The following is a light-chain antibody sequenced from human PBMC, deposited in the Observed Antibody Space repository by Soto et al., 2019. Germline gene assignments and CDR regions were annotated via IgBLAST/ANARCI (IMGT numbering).Light chain of an antibody. J-gene: IGKJ4*01. CDR1: QGISDY. Sequence: DIQLTQSPSFLSASVGDTVTITCRASQGISDYLAWYQQKPGQAPKVLIYATSTLQSGVPSRFSGSGSGTESPLTFSGLQPEDFATYSCKHFRSYPPTFGGGPRWRS. CDR2: ATS. CDR3: KHFRSYPPT. V-gene: IGKV1-9*01.